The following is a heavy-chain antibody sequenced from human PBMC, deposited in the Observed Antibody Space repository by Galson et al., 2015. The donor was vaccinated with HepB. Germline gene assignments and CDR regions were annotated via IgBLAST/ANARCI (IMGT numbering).Heavy chain of an antibody. CDR3: AREVRVGIGAFDI. CDR2: INPTGDAT. J-gene: IGHJ3*02. CDR1: GYTFTSYH. Sequence: SVKVSCKASGYTFTSYHLHWVRQAPGQGLEWMGIINPTGDATTYTENLQGRITMTRDSSTSTLYMELSSLRSEDTAVYYCAREVRVGIGAFDIWGQGTMVTVSS. V-gene: IGHV1-46*01. D-gene: IGHD1-26*01.